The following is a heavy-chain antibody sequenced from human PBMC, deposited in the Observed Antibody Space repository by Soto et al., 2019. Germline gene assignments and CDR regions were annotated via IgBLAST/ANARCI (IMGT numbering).Heavy chain of an antibody. CDR1: GYTSTSYA. CDR3: ARGRDLGYCSGGSCYRWFDP. Sequence: ASVKVSCKASGYTSTSYAMHWVRQAPGQRLEWMGWINAGNGNTKYSQKFQGRVTITRDTSASTAYMELSSLRSEDTAVYYCARGRDLGYCSGGSCYRWFDPWG. V-gene: IGHV1-3*01. CDR2: INAGNGNT. J-gene: IGHJ5*02. D-gene: IGHD2-15*01.